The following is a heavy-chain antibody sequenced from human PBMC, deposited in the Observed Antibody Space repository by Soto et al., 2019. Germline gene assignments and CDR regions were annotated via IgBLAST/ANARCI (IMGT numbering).Heavy chain of an antibody. CDR2: ISYDGSNK. Sequence: GGSLRLSCAASGFTFSSYGMHWVRQAPGKGLEWVAVISYDGSNKYYADSVKGRFTISRDNSKNTLYLQMHSLRAEDTAVYYWAKDLRSIAVAGSYYYYYGMDVWGQGTTVTVSS. V-gene: IGHV3-30*18. D-gene: IGHD6-19*01. CDR3: AKDLRSIAVAGSYYYYYGMDV. J-gene: IGHJ6*02. CDR1: GFTFSSYG.